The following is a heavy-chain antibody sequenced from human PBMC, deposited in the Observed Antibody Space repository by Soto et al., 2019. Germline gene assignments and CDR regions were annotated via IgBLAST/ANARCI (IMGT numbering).Heavy chain of an antibody. CDR1: GFTFSSYA. CDR3: AKGVRSGCIADGFDY. Sequence: GGSLRLSCAASGFTFSSYAMSWVRQAPGKGLEWVSVIRSSPESIYYADSVKGRFTISRDDSKNTLYLQMNSLRAEDTAVYYCAKGVRSGCIADGFDYWGQGTLFTVSS. CDR2: IRSSPESI. V-gene: IGHV3-23*01. J-gene: IGHJ4*02. D-gene: IGHD6-19*01.